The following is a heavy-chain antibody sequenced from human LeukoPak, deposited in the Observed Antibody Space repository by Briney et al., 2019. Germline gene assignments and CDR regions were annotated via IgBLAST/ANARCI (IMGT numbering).Heavy chain of an antibody. CDR1: GYSFTSYW. D-gene: IGHD5-18*01. CDR3: ARHSNGYSYGLPVDY. J-gene: IGHJ4*02. V-gene: IGHV5-51*01. Sequence: PGESLKISCKGSGYSFTSYWIGWVRQMPGKGLEWMGIIYLGDFDTSYSPSLQGQVTISADKSISTAYLQWSSLKASDTAMYYCARHSNGYSYGLPVDYWGRGTLVTVSS. CDR2: IYLGDFDT.